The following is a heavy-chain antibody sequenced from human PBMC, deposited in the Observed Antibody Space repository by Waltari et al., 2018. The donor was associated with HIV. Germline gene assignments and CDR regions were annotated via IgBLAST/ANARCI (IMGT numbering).Heavy chain of an antibody. Sequence: QVQLVQSGAEVKKPGASVKVACKASGYTFTGYYMHWVRQAPGQGREWMGWINPNSGGTNYAQKFQGRVTMTRDTSISTAYMELSRLRSDDTAVYYCARVTPYYDSTFDYWGQGTLVTVSS. CDR3: ARVTPYYDSTFDY. CDR1: GYTFTGYY. CDR2: INPNSGGT. J-gene: IGHJ4*02. V-gene: IGHV1-2*02. D-gene: IGHD3-22*01.